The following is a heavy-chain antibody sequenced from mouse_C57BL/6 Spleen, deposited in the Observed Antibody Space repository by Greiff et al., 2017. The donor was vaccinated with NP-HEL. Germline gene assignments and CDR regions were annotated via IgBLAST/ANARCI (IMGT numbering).Heavy chain of an antibody. CDR1: GFTFSDYG. CDR3: ARRPSSGYVWFAY. CDR2: ISSGSSTI. V-gene: IGHV5-17*01. Sequence: EVLLVESGGGLVKPGGSLKLSCAASGFTFSDYGMHWVRQAPEKGLEWVAYISSGSSTIYYADTVKGRFTISRDNAKNTLFLQMTSLRSEDTAMYYCARRPSSGYVWFAYGGQGTLVTVSA. D-gene: IGHD3-2*02. J-gene: IGHJ3*01.